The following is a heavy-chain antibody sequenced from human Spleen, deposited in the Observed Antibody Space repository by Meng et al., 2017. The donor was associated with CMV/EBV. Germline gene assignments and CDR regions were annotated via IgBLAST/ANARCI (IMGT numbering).Heavy chain of an antibody. Sequence: SLKISCAASGFTFDDYAVHWVRQTPGKGLEWVSGISWNSGYIYYADSVKGRFTISRDNAKNSLYLQMTSLRGEDTALYYCAKDMAPNQLNFHYYAMDVWGQGTTVTVSS. D-gene: IGHD2-2*01. V-gene: IGHV3-9*01. CDR1: GFTFDDYA. J-gene: IGHJ6*02. CDR2: ISWNSGYI. CDR3: AKDMAPNQLNFHYYAMDV.